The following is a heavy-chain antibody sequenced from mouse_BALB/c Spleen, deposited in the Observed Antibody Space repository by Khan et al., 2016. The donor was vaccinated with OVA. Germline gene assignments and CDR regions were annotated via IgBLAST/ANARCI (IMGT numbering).Heavy chain of an antibody. CDR1: GYSFVNYW. CDR2: INPSTDYT. Sequence: QVQLQQSGAELAKPGASVKMSCKASGYSFVNYWIHWVKQRPGQGLEWIGYINPSTDYTEYNQKFKEKATLTADKSSSTAYMQLSSLTSEDSAVYHCTRLGNSYGSTFVYWGQGTTLTVSS. J-gene: IGHJ2*01. CDR3: TRLGNSYGSTFVY. D-gene: IGHD1-1*01. V-gene: IGHV1-7*01.